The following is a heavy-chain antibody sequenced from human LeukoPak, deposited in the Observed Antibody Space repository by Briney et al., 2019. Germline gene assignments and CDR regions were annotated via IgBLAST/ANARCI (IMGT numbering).Heavy chain of an antibody. D-gene: IGHD6-13*01. CDR2: IIPIFGTA. Sequence: ASVKVSCKASGGTFSSYAISWVRQAPGQGLEWMGGIIPIFGTANYAQKFQGRVTITTDESTSTAYMELSSLRSEDTAVYYCARDRVPGSSSWYFHAFDIWGQGTMVTVSS. J-gene: IGHJ3*02. CDR1: GGTFSSYA. CDR3: ARDRVPGSSSWYFHAFDI. V-gene: IGHV1-69*05.